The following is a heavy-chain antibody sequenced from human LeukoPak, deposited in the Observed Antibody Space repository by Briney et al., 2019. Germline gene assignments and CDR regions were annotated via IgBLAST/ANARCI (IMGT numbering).Heavy chain of an antibody. V-gene: IGHV4-59*01. Sequence: PSETLSLTCTVSGGSISSYYWSWIRQPPGKGLEWIGYIYYSGSTNYNPSLKSRVTISVDTSKNQFSPKLSSVTAADTAVYYCARVNYDSSGYSYYFDYWGQGTLVTVSS. CDR3: ARVNYDSSGYSYYFDY. D-gene: IGHD3-22*01. J-gene: IGHJ4*02. CDR2: IYYSGST. CDR1: GGSISSYY.